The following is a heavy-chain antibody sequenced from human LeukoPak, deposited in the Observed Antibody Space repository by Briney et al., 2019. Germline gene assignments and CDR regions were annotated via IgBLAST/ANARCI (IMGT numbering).Heavy chain of an antibody. V-gene: IGHV1-69*04. J-gene: IGHJ3*02. D-gene: IGHD2-15*01. CDR3: ARDQHCSGGSCLSHAFDI. CDR1: GGTFSSYT. Sequence: SVKVSCKASGGTFSSYTISWVRQAPGQGLEWMGRIIPILGIANYAQKFQGRVTITADKSTSTTHMELSSLRSEDTAVYYCARDQHCSGGSCLSHAFDIWGQGTMVTVSS. CDR2: IIPILGIA.